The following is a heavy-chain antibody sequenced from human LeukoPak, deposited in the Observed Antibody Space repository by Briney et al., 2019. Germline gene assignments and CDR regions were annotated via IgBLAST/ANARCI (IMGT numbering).Heavy chain of an antibody. CDR3: ARETHTTVTTSGGYYYYYYMDV. CDR1: GYTFTSYD. J-gene: IGHJ6*03. Sequence: ASVKVSCKASGYTFTSYDINWVRQATGQGLEWMGWMNPNSGNTGYAQKFQGRVTMTRNTSISTAYMELSSLRSEDTAVYYCARETHTTVTTSGGYYYYYYMDVWGKGTTVTISS. D-gene: IGHD4-17*01. CDR2: MNPNSGNT. V-gene: IGHV1-8*01.